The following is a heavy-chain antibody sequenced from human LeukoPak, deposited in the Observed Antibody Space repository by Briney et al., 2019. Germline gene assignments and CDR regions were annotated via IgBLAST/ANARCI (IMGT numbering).Heavy chain of an antibody. V-gene: IGHV3-23*01. D-gene: IGHD3-3*01. Sequence: PGGSLRLSCAASGFTFSSYAMSWVRQAPGKGLEWVTAISGSGGSTYYADSVKGRFTISRDNSKNTLYLQMNSLRAEDTAVYYCAKDTYDFWSGYFDYWGQGTLVTVSS. J-gene: IGHJ4*02. CDR2: ISGSGGST. CDR1: GFTFSSYA. CDR3: AKDTYDFWSGYFDY.